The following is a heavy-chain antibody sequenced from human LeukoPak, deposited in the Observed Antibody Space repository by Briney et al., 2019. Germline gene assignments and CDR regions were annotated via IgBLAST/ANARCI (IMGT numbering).Heavy chain of an antibody. J-gene: IGHJ3*01. V-gene: IGHV4-39*01. D-gene: IGHD3-22*01. Sequence: SETLSLTCIVSGGSINSDHYYWAWIRQPPGKGLEWIGTIYYTGKIYYIPSLKSRLTMSVDTSKNQFSLTLSSVIAADTAVYYCARTLYYYDSRGYYVADSFDFWGHGTMVAVSS. CDR2: IYYTGKI. CDR1: GGSINSDHYY. CDR3: ARTLYYYDSRGYYVADSFDF.